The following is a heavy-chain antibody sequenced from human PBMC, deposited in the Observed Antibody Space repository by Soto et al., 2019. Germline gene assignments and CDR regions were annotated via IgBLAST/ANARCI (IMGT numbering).Heavy chain of an antibody. CDR2: IYYSGST. CDR3: ARHHHFSSRQWLMDV. V-gene: IGHV4-59*08. J-gene: IGHJ6*04. D-gene: IGHD6-19*01. Sequence: SXTLSLTCTVSGGSMSSYYWSWIRQPPGKGLEWIGYIYYSGSTNYNPSLKSRVTISVDTSKNQFSLKLSSVTAADTAVYYCARHHHFSSRQWLMDVWGKGTTVTVSS. CDR1: GGSMSSYY.